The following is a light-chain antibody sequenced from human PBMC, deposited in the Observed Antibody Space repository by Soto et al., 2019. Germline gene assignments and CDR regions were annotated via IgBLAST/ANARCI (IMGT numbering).Light chain of an antibody. CDR1: QSVSTN. CDR2: GAS. CDR3: QQYNNWPRRT. J-gene: IGKJ1*01. V-gene: IGKV3-15*01. Sequence: VTQSPGSLSLSPGERATLSCWASQSVSTNLAWYQQKPGQAPRLLIYGASTRATGIPARFSGSGSGTEFTLTISGLQPEDFAVYYCQQYNNWPRRTFGQGTKVDIK.